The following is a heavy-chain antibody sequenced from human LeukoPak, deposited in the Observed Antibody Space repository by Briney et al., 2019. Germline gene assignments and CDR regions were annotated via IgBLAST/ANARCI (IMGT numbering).Heavy chain of an antibody. J-gene: IGHJ5*01. CDR3: ARGALDAYDS. D-gene: IGHD5-24*01. V-gene: IGHV3-48*03. CDR1: GFSFRDYE. Sequence: PGGSLRLSCAASGFSFRDYEMNWVRQAPGKGLEWVSCISITSNTIHYADSVKGRFTISRDNTKNSLHLQMTRLRADDTAVYYCARGALDAYDSWGQGTPVTVSS. CDR2: ISITSNTI.